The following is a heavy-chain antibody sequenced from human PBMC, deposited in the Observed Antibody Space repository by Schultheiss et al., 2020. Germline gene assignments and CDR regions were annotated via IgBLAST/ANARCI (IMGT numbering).Heavy chain of an antibody. CDR3: ARVNENEDYGDY. V-gene: IGHV1-69*02. J-gene: IGHJ4*02. CDR1: GGTFNNYT. Sequence: SVKDPCKASGGTFNNYTVTWVRQAPGQGLEWMGRFIPIFDITHYAQKFQGRVTITADKSTNTGYMELSRLRSEDTAVYYCARVNENEDYGDYWGQGTLVTVSS. CDR2: FIPIFDIT. D-gene: IGHD3-16*01.